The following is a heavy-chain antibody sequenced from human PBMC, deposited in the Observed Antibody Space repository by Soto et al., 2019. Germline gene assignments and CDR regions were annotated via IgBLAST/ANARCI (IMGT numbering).Heavy chain of an antibody. CDR2: VFYSGDT. CDR3: ARQGRNTKIVLLRHYATDF. J-gene: IGHJ6*02. CDR1: SGSISSNSYF. D-gene: IGHD3-22*01. Sequence: SESLSLTCSVSSGSISSNSYFWAWIRQPPGKGLEWIGAVFYSGDTYYSESLKSRVTMSVDTSKNQFSLKLNSVTAADTAVYYCARQGRNTKIVLLRHYATDFWGQGTAVTVSS. V-gene: IGHV4-39*01.